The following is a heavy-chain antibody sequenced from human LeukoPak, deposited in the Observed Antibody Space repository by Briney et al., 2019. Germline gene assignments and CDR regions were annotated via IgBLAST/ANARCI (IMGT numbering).Heavy chain of an antibody. J-gene: IGHJ6*03. CDR3: AKSRSGYYYYMDV. V-gene: IGHV3-43D*03. D-gene: IGHD3-10*01. Sequence: GGSLRLSCAASGFTFDDYAMHWVRHAPGKGLEWVSLISWDGGSTYYADSVKGRFTISRDNSKNSLYLQMNSLRAEDTALYYCAKSRSGYYYYMDVCGQGTTVTVSS. CDR2: ISWDGGST. CDR1: GFTFDDYA.